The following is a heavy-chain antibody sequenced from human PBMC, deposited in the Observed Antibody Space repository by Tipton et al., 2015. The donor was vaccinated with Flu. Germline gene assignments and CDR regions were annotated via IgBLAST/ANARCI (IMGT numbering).Heavy chain of an antibody. J-gene: IGHJ4*02. CDR1: GFIFDDYA. V-gene: IGHV3-9*01. Sequence: SLRLSCVASGFIFDDYAMHWVRQAPGKGLEWVSSINWSSGRVGYADSVKGRFIVSRNNANNSLYLQMNSLRADDTALYYCVKGIQYYFDYWGQGALVTVSS. CDR2: INWSSGRV. CDR3: VKGIQYYFDY.